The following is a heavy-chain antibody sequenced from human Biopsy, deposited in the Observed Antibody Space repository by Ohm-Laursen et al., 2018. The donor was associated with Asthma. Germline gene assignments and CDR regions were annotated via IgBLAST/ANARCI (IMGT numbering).Heavy chain of an antibody. D-gene: IGHD3-9*01. CDR1: GYTFISYA. Sequence: ASVKVSCKASGYTFISYAIHWVRQAPGQRLEWMGWINAGNGNTKYSQKFQGRVTITRDTSASTAYMDLSSLRSEDTAVYYCARTYYDFLTGQVNDAFAMWGQGTIVTVSS. CDR2: INAGNGNT. J-gene: IGHJ3*02. V-gene: IGHV1-3*01. CDR3: ARTYYDFLTGQVNDAFAM.